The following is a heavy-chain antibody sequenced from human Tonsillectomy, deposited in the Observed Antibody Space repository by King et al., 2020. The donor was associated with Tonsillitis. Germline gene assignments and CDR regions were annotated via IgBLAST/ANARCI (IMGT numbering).Heavy chain of an antibody. V-gene: IGHV1-2*02. CDR2: INPNNGVT. CDR3: ARGRSGSSTVGSYYHYYYMDL. CDR1: GYTFTGYY. D-gene: IGHD6-6*01. J-gene: IGHJ6*03. Sequence: QLVKSGAQVKKLGASVRIPCKAAGYTFTGYYIHWVRRAPGQGLEWMGWINPNNGVTKYAQKFQGGVTMSRDTSINTAYLEVSRLSSEDTAGYFCARGRSGSSTVGSYYHYYYMDLWGDGTTVTVFS.